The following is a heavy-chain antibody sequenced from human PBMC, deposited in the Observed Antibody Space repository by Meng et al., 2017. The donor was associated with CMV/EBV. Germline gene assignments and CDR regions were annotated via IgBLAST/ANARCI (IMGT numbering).Heavy chain of an antibody. D-gene: IGHD2-2*01. J-gene: IGHJ1*01. CDR1: GFTFSSYS. CDR2: IKSKTDGGTT. CDR3: TTVSIVVVPAAIGAEYFQH. V-gene: IGHV3-15*01. Sequence: GESLKISCAASGFTFSSYSMNWVRQAPGKGLEWVGRIKSKTDGGTTDYAAPVKGRFTISRDDSKNTLYLQMNSLKTEDTAVYYCTTVSIVVVPAAIGAEYFQHWGQGTLVTVSS.